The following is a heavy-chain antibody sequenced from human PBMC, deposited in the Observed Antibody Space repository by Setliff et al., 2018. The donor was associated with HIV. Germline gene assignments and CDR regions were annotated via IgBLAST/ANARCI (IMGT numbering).Heavy chain of an antibody. J-gene: IGHJ4*02. Sequence: GESLKISCKGSGYSFPTYWIAWVRQMPGKGLEWMGIIYPGDSDTRYSPSFQGQVTISADKSISPAYLQWSSLKASDTAMYYCARLDSDALRYFDYWGQGTLVTVSS. D-gene: IGHD3-16*01. CDR3: ARLDSDALRYFDY. V-gene: IGHV5-51*01. CDR1: GYSFPTYW. CDR2: IYPGDSDT.